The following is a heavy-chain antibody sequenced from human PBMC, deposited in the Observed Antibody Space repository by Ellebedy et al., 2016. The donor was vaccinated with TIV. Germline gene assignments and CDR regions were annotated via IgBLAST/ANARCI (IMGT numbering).Heavy chain of an antibody. D-gene: IGHD2-15*01. CDR3: ARGELVPTKGAFDY. J-gene: IGHJ4*02. Sequence: GESLKISCAASGFGFSSYAMHWVRQSSVKGLEWVAVTWADGHNTYYADSVKGRFTVSRDTSKNSLYLQMDSLRDEDTAMYYCARGELVPTKGAFDYWGQGTLVTVSS. CDR2: TWADGHNT. V-gene: IGHV3-33*01. CDR1: GFGFSSYA.